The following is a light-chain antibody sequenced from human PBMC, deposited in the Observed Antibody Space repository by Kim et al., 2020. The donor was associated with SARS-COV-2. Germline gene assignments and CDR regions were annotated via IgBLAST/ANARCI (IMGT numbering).Light chain of an antibody. CDR2: AAS. CDR1: QDISSY. J-gene: IGKJ1*01. CDR3: QQYYTYPRT. V-gene: IGKV1-8*01. Sequence: ASTGDRVTITCRASQDISSYLAWYQQKPGQAPNLVIYAASTLQSGVPSRFSGSGSGTDFTLTISCLQSEDFATYYCQQYYTYPRTFGQGTKVDIK.